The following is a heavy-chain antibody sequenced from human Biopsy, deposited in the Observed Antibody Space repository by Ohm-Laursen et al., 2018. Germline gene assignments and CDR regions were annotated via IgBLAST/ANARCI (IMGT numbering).Heavy chain of an antibody. Sequence: SDTLSLTCTVSGGSISRDYWAWIRQPPGKGLQWIGYTYYSGSTNYNPSLNSRDTIAVDTSKNQFSLKLSSVTAADTAVYYCARVGAGAPSIDYFDYWGQGALVTVSS. D-gene: IGHD1-26*01. V-gene: IGHV4-59*07. CDR2: TYYSGST. CDR1: GGSISRDY. J-gene: IGHJ4*02. CDR3: ARVGAGAPSIDYFDY.